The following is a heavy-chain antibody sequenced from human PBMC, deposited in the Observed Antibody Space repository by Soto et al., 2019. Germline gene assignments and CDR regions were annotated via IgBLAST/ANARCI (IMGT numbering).Heavy chain of an antibody. J-gene: IGHJ4*02. CDR2: IYYVGST. V-gene: IGHV4-39*01. Sequence: SETLSLTCSVSGDPFIGPPGYWGWISKPPGKGLEWIGAIYYVGSTYHNPYLKSRATISVDTSKSKLSLKRVDVSAADTAVYYCARSTVAGTPFDSWGQG. CDR3: ARSTVAGTPFDS. D-gene: IGHD6-19*01. CDR1: GDPFIGPPGY.